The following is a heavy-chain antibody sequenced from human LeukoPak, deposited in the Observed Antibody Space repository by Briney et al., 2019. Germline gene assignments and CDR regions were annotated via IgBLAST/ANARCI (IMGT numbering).Heavy chain of an antibody. CDR1: GGSFSGYY. V-gene: IGHV4-34*01. D-gene: IGHD3-22*01. Sequence: SETLSLTCAVYGGSFSGYYWSWIRQPPGKGLEWIGEINHSGSTNYNPSLKSRVTISVDTSKNQFSLKLSSVTAADTAVYYCARDAYYDSSGYPYYYYGMDVWGQGTTVTVSS. J-gene: IGHJ6*02. CDR3: ARDAYYDSSGYPYYYYGMDV. CDR2: INHSGST.